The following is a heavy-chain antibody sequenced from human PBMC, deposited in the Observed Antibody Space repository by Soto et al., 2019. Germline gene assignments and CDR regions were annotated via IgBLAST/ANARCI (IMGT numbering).Heavy chain of an antibody. CDR3: LWFSRDDAFDI. CDR1: GYSFTSYW. CDR2: IYPGDSDT. J-gene: IGHJ3*02. D-gene: IGHD3-9*01. Sequence: GESLKISCEGSGYSFTSYWIGWVRQMPGKGLEWMGIIYPGDSDTRYSPSFQGQVTISADKSISTAYLQWSSLKASDTAMYYCLWFSRDDAFDIWGQGTMFTVSS. V-gene: IGHV5-51*01.